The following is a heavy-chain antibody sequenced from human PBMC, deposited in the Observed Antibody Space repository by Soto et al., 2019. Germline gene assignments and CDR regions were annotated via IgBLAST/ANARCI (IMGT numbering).Heavy chain of an antibody. Sequence: PSETLSLTCTVSGDSITNGNYYWSWIRQPPGTGLEWIGYIYYSGSTYSNPSLNGRLTMSVDTSKNQFSLKLSSVTAADTALYYCARHYYDSSAYHFVGLDYWGQGTLVTVSS. CDR3: ARHYYDSSAYHFVGLDY. CDR1: GDSITNGNYY. D-gene: IGHD3-22*01. V-gene: IGHV4-30-4*01. CDR2: IYYSGST. J-gene: IGHJ4*02.